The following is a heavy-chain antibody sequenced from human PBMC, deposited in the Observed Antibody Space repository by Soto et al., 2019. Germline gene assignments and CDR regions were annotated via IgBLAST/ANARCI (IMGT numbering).Heavy chain of an antibody. CDR1: GGTFSSYA. Sequence: QVQLVQSGAEVKKPGSSVKVSCKASGGTFSSYAISWVRQAPGQGLEWMGGIIPIFGTANYAQKFQGRVTITADESTSTAYMELSSLRSEDTAVYYCARRRTTYYYDSSGSRDAFDISGQGTMVTVSS. CDR3: ARRRTTYYYDSSGSRDAFDI. D-gene: IGHD3-22*01. V-gene: IGHV1-69*01. J-gene: IGHJ3*02. CDR2: IIPIFGTA.